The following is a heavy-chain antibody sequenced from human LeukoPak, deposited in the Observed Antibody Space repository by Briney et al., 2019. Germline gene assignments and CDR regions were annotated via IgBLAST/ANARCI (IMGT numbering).Heavy chain of an antibody. CDR3: ARDAIVVVPAAIRGNWFDP. CDR1: GYTFTSYG. D-gene: IGHD2-2*01. V-gene: IGHV1-18*01. Sequence: ASVKVSCRASGYTFTSYGISWVRQAPGQGLEWMGWISAYNGNTNYAQKLQGRVTMTTDTSTSTAYMELRSLRSDDTAVYYCARDAIVVVPAAIRGNWFDPWGQGTLVTVSS. CDR2: ISAYNGNT. J-gene: IGHJ5*02.